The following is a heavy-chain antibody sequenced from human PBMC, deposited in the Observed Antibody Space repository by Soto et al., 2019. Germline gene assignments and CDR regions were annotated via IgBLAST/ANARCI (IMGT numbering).Heavy chain of an antibody. V-gene: IGHV5-51*01. CDR1: GYDFATFW. CDR3: SRHRNACWFDP. J-gene: IGHJ5*02. Sequence: VESLKISCKACGYDFATFWIVWVRQEPGKGLEWMGFIYPDDSDVTYSPPFQGQVTISADKSTTTAYLHWSDLRASDTAIYYCSRHRNACWFDPGGQGTPVTVSS. CDR2: IYPDDSDV.